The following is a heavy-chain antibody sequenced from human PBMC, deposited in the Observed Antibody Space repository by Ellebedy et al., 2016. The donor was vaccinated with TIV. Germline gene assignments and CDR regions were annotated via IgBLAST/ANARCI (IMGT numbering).Heavy chain of an antibody. Sequence: AASVKVSCKASGYTFTNYYIHWVRQAHGQGLEWMGLINPSASSTSYAQKFQDRVIMTWDTSTSTVYLELSSLRSEDTAIYYCARHRDTALSFWGQGTLVTVSS. J-gene: IGHJ4*02. CDR3: ARHRDTALSF. D-gene: IGHD5-18*01. V-gene: IGHV1-46*01. CDR2: INPSASST. CDR1: GYTFTNYY.